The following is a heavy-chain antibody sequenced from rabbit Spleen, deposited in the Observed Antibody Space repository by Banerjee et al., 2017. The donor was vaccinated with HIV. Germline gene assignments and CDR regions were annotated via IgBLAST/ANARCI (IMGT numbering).Heavy chain of an antibody. V-gene: IGHV1S45*01. D-gene: IGHD6-1*01. CDR1: GFSFSSSYY. CDR3: ARGLLAGSASWLGYLDL. Sequence: QEQLVESGGDLVQPEGSLTLTCTASGFSFSSSYYMCWVRQAPGKGLEWIACIYGGDGSSTAYANWAKGRFTISKTSSTTVTLQMTSLTGADTATYFCARGLLAGSASWLGYLDLWGPGTLVTVS. J-gene: IGHJ4*01. CDR2: IYGGDGSST.